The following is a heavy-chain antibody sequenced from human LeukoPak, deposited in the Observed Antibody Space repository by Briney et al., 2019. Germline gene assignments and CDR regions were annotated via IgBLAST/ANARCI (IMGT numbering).Heavy chain of an antibody. V-gene: IGHV4-38-2*02. CDR2: IYHSGST. CDR1: GYSISSGYY. J-gene: IGHJ4*02. D-gene: IGHD5-18*01. Sequence: SETLSLTCTVSGYSISSGYYWGWIRQPPGKGLEWIGSIYHSGSTYYNPSLKSRVTIPVDTSKNQFSLKLSSVTAADTAVYYCARGRERGYSYGFIDYWGQGTLVTVSS. CDR3: ARGRERGYSYGFIDY.